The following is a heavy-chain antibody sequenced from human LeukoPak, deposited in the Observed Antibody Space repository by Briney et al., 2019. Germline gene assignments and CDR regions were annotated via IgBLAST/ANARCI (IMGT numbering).Heavy chain of an antibody. Sequence: GGSLRLSCAASGFTFSSYAMTWVRQAPGKGLEWVSAISGSGGSTYYADSIKGQFTISRDNSKNTLYLQMNSLRAEDTAVYYCAKATVTSITIFDYWGQGTLVTVTS. CDR2: ISGSGGST. J-gene: IGHJ4*02. CDR3: AKATVTSITIFDY. CDR1: GFTFSSYA. D-gene: IGHD4-17*01. V-gene: IGHV3-23*01.